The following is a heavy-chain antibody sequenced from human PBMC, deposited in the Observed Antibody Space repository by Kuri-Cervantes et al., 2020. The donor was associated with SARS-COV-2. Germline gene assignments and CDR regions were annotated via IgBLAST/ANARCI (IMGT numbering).Heavy chain of an antibody. J-gene: IGHJ4*02. V-gene: IGHV3-23*01. CDR1: GFTFSIYA. CDR2: ISGSGAVT. D-gene: IGHD1-26*01. Sequence: GESLKISCAASGFTFSIYAMSWVRQAPGKGLEWVAGISGSGAVTYYTDSLRGRFTISRDHSKNTVILQMTSLRAEDTAVYYCGRDDGSGSLPDCWGQGTLVTVSS. CDR3: GRDDGSGSLPDC.